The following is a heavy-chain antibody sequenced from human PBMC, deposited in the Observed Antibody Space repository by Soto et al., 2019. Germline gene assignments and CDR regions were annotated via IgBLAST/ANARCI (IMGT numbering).Heavy chain of an antibody. CDR2: INHSGST. CDR1: GGSFSGYY. D-gene: IGHD6-13*01. CDR3: ARGRNSETAAGTLYFDY. V-gene: IGHV4-34*01. J-gene: IGHJ4*02. Sequence: PSETLSLTCAVYGGSFSGYYWSWIRQPPGKGLEWIGEINHSGSTNYNPSLKSRVTISVDTSKNQFSLKLSSVTAADTAVYYCARGRNSETAAGTLYFDYWGQGTLVTVSS.